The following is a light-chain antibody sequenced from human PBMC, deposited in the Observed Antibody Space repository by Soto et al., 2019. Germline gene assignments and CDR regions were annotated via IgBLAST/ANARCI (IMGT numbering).Light chain of an antibody. Sequence: QAVLTQPPSVSEAPRQRVTISCSGGSSNIGNNAVNWYQQLPGKAPKLLIYYDDLLPSGVSDLFSGSKSGTSASLAISGLQSEDEADYYCAAWDDSLNGVVFGGGTKLTVL. V-gene: IGLV1-36*01. CDR2: YDD. J-gene: IGLJ2*01. CDR1: SSNIGNNA. CDR3: AAWDDSLNGVV.